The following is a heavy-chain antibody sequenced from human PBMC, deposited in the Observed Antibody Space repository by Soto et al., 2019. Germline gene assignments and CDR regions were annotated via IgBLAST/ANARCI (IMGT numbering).Heavy chain of an antibody. D-gene: IGHD2-2*01. J-gene: IGHJ4*02. CDR2: IYYSGST. Sequence: SETLSLTCTVSGGSISSYYWSWIRQPPGKGLEWIGYIYYSGSTNYNPSLKSRVTISVDTSKNQFSLKLSSVTAADPAVYYCARAYCSSTSCYAGFDYWGQGTLVTVSS. CDR1: GGSISSYY. CDR3: ARAYCSSTSCYAGFDY. V-gene: IGHV4-59*01.